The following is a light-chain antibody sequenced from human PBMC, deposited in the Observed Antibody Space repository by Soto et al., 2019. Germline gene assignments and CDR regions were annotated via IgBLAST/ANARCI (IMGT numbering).Light chain of an antibody. Sequence: QSVLTQPPSASGTPGQRVTISCSGSSSNIGSNTVNWYQQLPGTAPKLLIYSNNQRPSGVPDRFSGSKSGTSASLAISGLQTEDKADYYWPAWDDRQTGRVFGGGTKVTVL. V-gene: IGLV1-44*01. CDR3: PAWDDRQTGRV. CDR1: SSNIGSNT. CDR2: SNN. J-gene: IGLJ2*01.